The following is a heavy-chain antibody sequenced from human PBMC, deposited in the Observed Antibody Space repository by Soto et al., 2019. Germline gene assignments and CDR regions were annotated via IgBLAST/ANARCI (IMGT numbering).Heavy chain of an antibody. V-gene: IGHV3-30-3*01. J-gene: IGHJ4*02. CDR1: GFTFSSYA. CDR2: ISYDGSNK. Sequence: SLRLSCAASGFTFSSYAMHWVRQAPGKGLEWVAVISYDGSNKYYADSVKGRFTISRDNSKNTLYLQMNSLRAGNTAVYYCARGPYSSSWYTTFFDYWGQGTLVTVSS. D-gene: IGHD6-13*01. CDR3: ARGPYSSSWYTTFFDY.